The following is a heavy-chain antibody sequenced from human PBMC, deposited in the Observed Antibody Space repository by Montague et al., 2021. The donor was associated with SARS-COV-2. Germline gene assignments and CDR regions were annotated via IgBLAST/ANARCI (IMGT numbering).Heavy chain of an antibody. CDR3: ARDYGDYAYFYRLDV. CDR2: IYSSGST. D-gene: IGHD4-17*01. CDR1: GGSIRSGSYY. V-gene: IGHV4-61*02. J-gene: IGHJ6*02. Sequence: TLSLTCTVSGGSIRSGSYYWSWIRQPAGKGLEWIGRIYSSGSTYYNPSLKSRVTMSVDTSKNQFSLKLSSVTAADTAVYYCARDYGDYAYFYRLDVWGQGTTVTVSS.